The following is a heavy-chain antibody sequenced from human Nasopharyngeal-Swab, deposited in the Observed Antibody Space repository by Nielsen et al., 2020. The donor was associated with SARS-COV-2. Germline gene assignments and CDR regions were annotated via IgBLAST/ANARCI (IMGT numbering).Heavy chain of an antibody. CDR2: ISYDGSNK. D-gene: IGHD5-18*01. J-gene: IGHJ4*02. CDR1: GLTFSSYA. Sequence: GESLKISCAASGLTFSSYAMHWVRQAPGKGLEWVAVISYDGSNKYYADSVKGRFTISRDNSKNTLYLQMNSLRAEDTAVYYCARSLTTGYSYGYYDYWGQGTLVTVSS. V-gene: IGHV3-30-3*01. CDR3: ARSLTTGYSYGYYDY.